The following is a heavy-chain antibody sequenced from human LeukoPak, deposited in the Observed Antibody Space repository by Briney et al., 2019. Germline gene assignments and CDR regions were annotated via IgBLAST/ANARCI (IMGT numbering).Heavy chain of an antibody. CDR2: MRPSGDRT. CDR1: GFTFSSFA. Sequence: GGSLTLSCAASGFTFSSFAMTWVRHAPERGLEWVSEMRPSGDRTFYADSVKGRFTISRDNSKSTVYLKMDSLTADDTAVYYCIRYASGRGYEGAVWGQGTTVTVSS. D-gene: IGHD3-10*01. CDR3: IRYASGRGYEGAV. J-gene: IGHJ6*02. V-gene: IGHV3-23*01.